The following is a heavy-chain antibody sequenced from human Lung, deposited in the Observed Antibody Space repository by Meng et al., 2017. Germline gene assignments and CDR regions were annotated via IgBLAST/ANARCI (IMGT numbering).Heavy chain of an antibody. Sequence: VRVKRWGAGRLRPSGTLSLTCVVSGGSFSDYYWSWFRQPPGKGLEWIGEINHSGSTNYNPSLESRATISVDTSQNNLSLKLSSVTAADSAVYYCARGPTTMAHDFDYWGQGTLVTVSS. J-gene: IGHJ4*02. D-gene: IGHD4-11*01. CDR1: GGSFSDYY. V-gene: IGHV4-34*01. CDR3: ARGPTTMAHDFDY. CDR2: INHSGST.